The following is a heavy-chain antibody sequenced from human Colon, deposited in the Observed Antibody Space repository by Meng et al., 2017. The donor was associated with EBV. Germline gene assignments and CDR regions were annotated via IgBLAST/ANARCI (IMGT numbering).Heavy chain of an antibody. D-gene: IGHD2-21*02. V-gene: IGHV4-34*01. J-gene: IGHJ4*02. Sequence: QVQLQQGGAGLLKPSETLSLTCAAYGGSFSGHYWTWIRQPPGKGLEWIGEINHSGSTNYNPSLKSRVTISVDESKNQFSLRLSSVTAADTAVYYCARVGAYCGGDCYHPRWGQGTLVTVSS. CDR3: ARVGAYCGGDCYHPR. CDR2: INHSGST. CDR1: GGSFSGHY.